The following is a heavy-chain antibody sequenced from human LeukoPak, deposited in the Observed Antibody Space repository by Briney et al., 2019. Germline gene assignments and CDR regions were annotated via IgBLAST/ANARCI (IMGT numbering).Heavy chain of an antibody. D-gene: IGHD2-2*01. CDR3: VRHGDTDSCLAN. CDR1: GFTFSSYA. CDR2: ICSTSRCI. Sequence: PGGSLRLSYAASGFTFSSYAMSWVRQAPGKGLEWVSSICSTSRCIFYADSVKGRFTISRDNAKSSLYLQMNDLRAEDTAVYYCVRHGDTDSCLANWGQGTLVTVSS. V-gene: IGHV3-21*01. J-gene: IGHJ4*02.